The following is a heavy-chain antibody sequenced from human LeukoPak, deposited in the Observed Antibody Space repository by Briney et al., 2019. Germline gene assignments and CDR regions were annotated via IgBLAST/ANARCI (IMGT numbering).Heavy chain of an antibody. CDR1: GFTFSSYG. CDR3: AKGPGLQGIYWYFDL. J-gene: IGHJ2*01. V-gene: IGHV3-33*06. D-gene: IGHD2-15*01. Sequence: PGRSLRLSCAASGFTFSSYGMHWVRQAPGKGLEWVAVIWYDGSNKYYADSVKGRFTISRDNSKNTLYLQMNSLRAEDTAVYYCAKGPGLQGIYWYFDLWGRGTLVTVSS. CDR2: IWYDGSNK.